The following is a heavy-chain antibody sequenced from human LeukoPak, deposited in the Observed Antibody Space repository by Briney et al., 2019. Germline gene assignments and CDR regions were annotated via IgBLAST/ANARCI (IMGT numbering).Heavy chain of an antibody. CDR2: INHSGST. Sequence: SETLSLTCAVYGGSFSGYYWSWIRQPPGKGLEWIGEINHSGSTNYNPSLTSRVTISVDTSKNQFSLKLSSVTAADTAVYYCAREGYCSSTSCYYFAISKYNWFDPWGQGTLVTVSS. V-gene: IGHV4-34*01. J-gene: IGHJ5*02. D-gene: IGHD2-2*01. CDR3: AREGYCSSTSCYYFAISKYNWFDP. CDR1: GGSFSGYY.